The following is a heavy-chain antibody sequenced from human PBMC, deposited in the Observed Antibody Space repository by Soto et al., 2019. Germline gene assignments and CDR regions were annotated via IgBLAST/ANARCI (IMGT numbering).Heavy chain of an antibody. D-gene: IGHD6-13*01. Sequence: ASETLSLTCAVSGYSISSGYYWGWIRQPPGKGLEWIGSIYHSGSTYYNPSLKSRVTISVDTSKNQFSLKLSSVTAADTAVYYCASRLTGIAAAGVDYWGQGTLVTGSS. V-gene: IGHV4-38-2*01. J-gene: IGHJ4*02. CDR3: ASRLTGIAAAGVDY. CDR1: GYSISSGYY. CDR2: IYHSGST.